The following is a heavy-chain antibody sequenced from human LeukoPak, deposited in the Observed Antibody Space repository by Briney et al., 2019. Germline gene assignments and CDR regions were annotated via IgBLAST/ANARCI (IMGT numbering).Heavy chain of an antibody. Sequence: PSETLSLTCTVSGGSISSYYWSWIRQPPGKGLERIGYIYYSGSTNYNPSLKSRVTISVDTSKNQFSLKLSSVAAADTAVYYCARSAHYYDSSGYPYFQHWGQGTLVTVSS. CDR3: ARSAHYYDSSGYPYFQH. J-gene: IGHJ1*01. V-gene: IGHV4-59*08. CDR2: IYYSGST. D-gene: IGHD3-22*01. CDR1: GGSISSYY.